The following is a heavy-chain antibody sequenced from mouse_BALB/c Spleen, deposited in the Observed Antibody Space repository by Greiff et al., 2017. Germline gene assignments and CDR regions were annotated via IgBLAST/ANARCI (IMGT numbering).Heavy chain of an antibody. D-gene: IGHD2-2*01. CDR3: ARDGYDEEYYYAMDY. CDR1: GFSFTSYW. Sequence: QVHVKQSGPQLVRPGASVKISCKASGFSFTSYWMHWVKQRPGQGLEWIGMIDPSDSETRLNQKFTDKATLTVNKSSSTAYMQLSSPTTEDSAVYCCARDGYDEEYYYAMDYWGQGTSVTVSS. CDR2: IDPSDSET. J-gene: IGHJ4*01. V-gene: IGHV1S127*01.